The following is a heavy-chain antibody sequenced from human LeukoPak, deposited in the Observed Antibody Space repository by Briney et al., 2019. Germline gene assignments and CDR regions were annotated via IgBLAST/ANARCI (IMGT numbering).Heavy chain of an antibody. J-gene: IGHJ6*02. Sequence: GGSLRLSCAASGLTFSSYGMHWVRQAPGKGLEWVAVIWYDGSNKYYADSVKGRFTISRDNSKNTLYLQMNSLRAEDTAVYYCAREGAGTRFYYGMDVWGQGTTVTVSS. CDR3: AREGAGTRFYYGMDV. CDR1: GLTFSSYG. D-gene: IGHD6-13*01. CDR2: IWYDGSNK. V-gene: IGHV3-33*01.